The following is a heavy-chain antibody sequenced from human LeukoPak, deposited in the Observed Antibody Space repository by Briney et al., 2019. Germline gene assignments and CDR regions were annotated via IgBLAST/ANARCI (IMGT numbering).Heavy chain of an antibody. CDR2: ISSSSSTI. CDR1: GFTFSSYS. Sequence: GGSLRLSCAASGFTFSSYSMNWVRQAPGKGLKWVSYISSSSSTIYYADSVKGRFTISRDNAKNSLYLQMNSLRAEDTAVYYCARVVKYYDFWSGYKPLFDYWGQGTLVTVSS. D-gene: IGHD3-3*01. CDR3: ARVVKYYDFWSGYKPLFDY. V-gene: IGHV3-48*01. J-gene: IGHJ4*02.